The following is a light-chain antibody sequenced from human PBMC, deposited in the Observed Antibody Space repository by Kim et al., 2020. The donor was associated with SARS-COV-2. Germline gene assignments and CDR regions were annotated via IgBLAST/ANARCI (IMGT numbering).Light chain of an antibody. CDR2: QDS. CDR1: KLGDKY. V-gene: IGLV3-1*01. CDR3: QAWDSSPG. J-gene: IGLJ3*02. Sequence: ELTQPPSVSVSPGQTVSITCSGDKLGDKYACWYQQKPGQSPVLVIYQDSKRPSGIPERFSGSNSGNTATLTISGTQAMDEADYYCQAWDSSPGFGGGTQLTVL.